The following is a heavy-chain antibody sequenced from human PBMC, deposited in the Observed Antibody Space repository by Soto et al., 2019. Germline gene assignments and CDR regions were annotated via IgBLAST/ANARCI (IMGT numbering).Heavy chain of an antibody. CDR3: ARHGFGPLHGLVDV. D-gene: IGHD3-10*01. J-gene: IGHJ6*02. Sequence: QVQLQESGPGLVKPSETLSLTCTVSGGSITNYYCSWFRQPPGKGLEWIGYINYDGYSAYNLSLRGXGXXSMDASKTQFSLMLESVTATDTAVYYCARHGFGPLHGLVDVWGPGTTVIVSS. CDR1: GGSITNYY. V-gene: IGHV4-59*08. CDR2: INYDGYS.